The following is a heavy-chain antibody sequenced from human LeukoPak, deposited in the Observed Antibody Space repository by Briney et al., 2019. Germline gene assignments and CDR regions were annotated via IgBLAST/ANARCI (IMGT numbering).Heavy chain of an antibody. J-gene: IGHJ5*02. D-gene: IGHD4-17*01. CDR2: INHSGST. CDR3: ARGMTTLNNWFDP. Sequence: PSETLSLTCAVYGGSFSGYYWSWIRQPPGKGLEWIGDINHSGSTNYNPSLKSRVTISVDTSKNQFSLKLSSVTAADTAVYYCARGMTTLNNWFDPWGQGTLVTVSS. CDR1: GGSFSGYY. V-gene: IGHV4-34*01.